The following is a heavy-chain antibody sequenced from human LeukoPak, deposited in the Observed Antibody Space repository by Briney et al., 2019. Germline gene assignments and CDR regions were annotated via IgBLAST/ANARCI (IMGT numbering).Heavy chain of an antibody. CDR1: GFTFSDHY. CDR3: VRDLR. CDR2: ITGGGSIK. J-gene: IGHJ4*02. Sequence: PGGSLRLFCAASGFTFSDHYMSWIRQAPGKGLEWVSYITGGGSIKYYADSVKGRFTISRDNAQNSLYLQMNSLTAADTAVYYCVRDLRWGQGTLVTVSS. V-gene: IGHV3-11*01.